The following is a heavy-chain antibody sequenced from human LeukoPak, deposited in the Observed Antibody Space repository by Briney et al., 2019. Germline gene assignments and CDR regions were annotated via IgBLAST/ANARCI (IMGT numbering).Heavy chain of an antibody. D-gene: IGHD6-13*01. J-gene: IGHJ5*02. CDR2: IKQDGSEK. CDR1: GFTFSTYW. CDR3: ARDLDSSSWWNWFDP. Sequence: GGSLRLSGAASGFTFSTYWMSWVRQAPGKGLEWVANIKQDGSEKKYVDSVKGRFTISRDNAKNSLYLQMNSLRAEDTAMYYCARDLDSSSWWNWFDPWGQGTLVTVSS. V-gene: IGHV3-7*01.